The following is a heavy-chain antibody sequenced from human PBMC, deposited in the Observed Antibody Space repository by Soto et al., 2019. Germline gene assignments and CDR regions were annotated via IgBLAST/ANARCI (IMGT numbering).Heavy chain of an antibody. CDR3: ARDRGSYALDY. CDR1: GYTFTSYG. D-gene: IGHD1-26*01. J-gene: IGHJ4*02. CDR2: ISAYNGNT. Sequence: QVQLVQSGAEVKKPGASVKVSCKASGYTFTSYGITWVRQAPGQGLEWMGWISAYNGNTNYAQKLQGRVTMTTDTSTSTAYRELRSLRSDYTAVYYCARDRGSYALDYWGQGTLVTVSS. V-gene: IGHV1-18*01.